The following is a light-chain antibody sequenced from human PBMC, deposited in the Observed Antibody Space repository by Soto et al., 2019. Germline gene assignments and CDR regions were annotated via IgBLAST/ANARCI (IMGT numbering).Light chain of an antibody. Sequence: EIVLTQSPGTLSLSPGERATLSCRASQSVSSSYLAWYQQKPGQAPRPLIYGASSRATGIPDRFSGSGSGTDFTLTIRSLKHEDFAVYYCQQYGSSPWTFGQGTKVEIK. CDR1: QSVSSSY. CDR3: QQYGSSPWT. CDR2: GAS. J-gene: IGKJ1*01. V-gene: IGKV3-20*01.